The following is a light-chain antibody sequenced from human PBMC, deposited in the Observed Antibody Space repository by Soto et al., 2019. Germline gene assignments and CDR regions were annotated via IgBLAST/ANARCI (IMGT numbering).Light chain of an antibody. V-gene: IGKV3-20*01. CDR3: QQYGKSPQIT. CDR1: QSVSSNY. Sequence: EIVLTQSPGTLSLSPGERATLSCRASQSVSSNYLAWYQQKPGQAPRLLSYGASSRATGIPDRFSGSGSGTDFILTISSLEPEDFAVYYCQQYGKSPQITFGQGTRLEIK. CDR2: GAS. J-gene: IGKJ5*01.